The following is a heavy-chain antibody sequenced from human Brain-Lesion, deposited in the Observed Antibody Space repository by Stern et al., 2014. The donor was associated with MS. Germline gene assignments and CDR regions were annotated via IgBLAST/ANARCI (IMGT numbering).Heavy chain of an antibody. CDR3: ARDQRGITIFGVVTDYYYLGMDV. CDR2: INPNTGGT. D-gene: IGHD3-3*01. J-gene: IGHJ6*02. Sequence: VPLEESGAEVKKPGASVKVSCKTSGYIFTGYYIHWVRQAPGQGLEWMAWINPNTGGTKYAQKFQGRVTMSRDTSISTAYVELSSLTSDDTAVYYCARDQRGITIFGVVTDYYYLGMDVWGQGTTVTVSS. CDR1: GYIFTGYY. V-gene: IGHV1-2*02.